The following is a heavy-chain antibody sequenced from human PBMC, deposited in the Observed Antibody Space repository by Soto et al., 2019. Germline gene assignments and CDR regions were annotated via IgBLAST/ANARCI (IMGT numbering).Heavy chain of an antibody. CDR2: ISSSSSYI. CDR3: ARGDILTGYYKHLRYYMDV. V-gene: IGHV3-21*01. D-gene: IGHD3-9*01. CDR1: GFTFSSYS. Sequence: GGSLRLSCAASGFTFSSYSMNWVRQAPGKGLEWVSSISSSSSYIYYADSVKGRFTISRDNAKNSLYLQMNSLRAEDTAVYYCARGDILTGYYKHLRYYMDVWGKGTTVTVSS. J-gene: IGHJ6*03.